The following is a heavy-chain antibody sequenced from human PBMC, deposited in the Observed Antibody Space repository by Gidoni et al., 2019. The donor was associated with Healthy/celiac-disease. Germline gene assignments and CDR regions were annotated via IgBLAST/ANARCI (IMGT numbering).Heavy chain of an antibody. V-gene: IGHV4-30-4*01. CDR1: GGSISRGDYY. CDR2: LDYSGST. D-gene: IGHD3-3*01. J-gene: IGHJ6*02. Sequence: QVQLQESGPGLVKPSQTLSLTCTVSGGSISRGDYYWSWIRQPPGKGLEWIGYLDYSGSTYYNPSLKSRVTISVDTAKNQCSLKLSAVTAADTAVYYCARGVEYESYGMDVWGQGTTVTVSS. CDR3: ARGVEYESYGMDV.